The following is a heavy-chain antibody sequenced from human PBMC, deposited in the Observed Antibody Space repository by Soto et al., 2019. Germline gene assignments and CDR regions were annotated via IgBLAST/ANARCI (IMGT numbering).Heavy chain of an antibody. CDR3: AGGQYYFDY. CDR2: ISYDGTNQ. CDR1: GFPFSSYG. D-gene: IGHD2-15*01. Sequence: QVQLVESGGGVVQPGRSLRLSCAASGFPFSSYGMHWVRQAPGKGLDWVALISYDGTNQYYADSVKGRFTVSRDNSKNTLSLHMSSVRAEDTAVYYCAGGQYYFDYCGQGTLVSVSS. J-gene: IGHJ4*02. V-gene: IGHV3-30*03.